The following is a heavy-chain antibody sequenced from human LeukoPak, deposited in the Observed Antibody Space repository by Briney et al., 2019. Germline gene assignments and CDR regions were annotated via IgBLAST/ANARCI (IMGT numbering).Heavy chain of an antibody. CDR2: IYYSGST. J-gene: IGHJ4*02. CDR1: GGSISSYY. V-gene: IGHV4-59*01. CDR3: ARRDYGEHFDY. Sequence: KSSETLSLTCTVSGGSISSYYWSWIRQPPGKGLEWIGSIYYSGSTNYNPSLKSRVTISVDTSKNQFSLKLSSVTAADTAVYYCARRDYGEHFDYWGQGTLVTVSS. D-gene: IGHD4-17*01.